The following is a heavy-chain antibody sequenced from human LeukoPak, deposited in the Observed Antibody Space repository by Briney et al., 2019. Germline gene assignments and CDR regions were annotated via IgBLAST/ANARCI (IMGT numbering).Heavy chain of an antibody. D-gene: IGHD1-26*01. CDR2: ISSNGGST. Sequence: GGSLRLSGASSGFTFSSYAMHWVRQAPGKGLEYVSAISSNGGSTYYANSVKGRFTISRDNSKNTLYLQMGSLRAEDMAVYYCARGKWELDYWGQGTLVTVSS. J-gene: IGHJ4*02. CDR3: ARGKWELDY. V-gene: IGHV3-64*01. CDR1: GFTFSSYA.